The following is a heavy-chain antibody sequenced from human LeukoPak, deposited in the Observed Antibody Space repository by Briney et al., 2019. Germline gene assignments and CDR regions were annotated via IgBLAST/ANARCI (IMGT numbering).Heavy chain of an antibody. J-gene: IGHJ4*02. CDR2: IYTSGST. CDR1: GGSISSYY. D-gene: IGHD3-22*01. V-gene: IGHV4-4*07. Sequence: SETLSLTCTVSGGSISSYYWSWIRQPAGKGLEWIGRIYTSGSTNYNPSLKSRVTMSVDTSKNQFSLKLSSVTAADTAVYYCARAIDYYDSSGYYYDYWGQGTLVPVSS. CDR3: ARAIDYYDSSGYYYDY.